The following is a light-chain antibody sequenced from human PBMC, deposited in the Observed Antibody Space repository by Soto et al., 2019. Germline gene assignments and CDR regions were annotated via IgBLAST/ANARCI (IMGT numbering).Light chain of an antibody. Sequence: SALTQRRSVSGSPGRSVTISCTGTSSDVGDYNYVSWYQQHPGKAPKLMIYDVSKRPSGVPDRSSGSKSGNTASLTISGLQAEDEADYYCSLYTSSSTYVFGTGTKVTVL. J-gene: IGLJ1*01. CDR2: DVS. CDR3: SLYTSSSTYV. CDR1: SSDVGDYNY. V-gene: IGLV2-11*01.